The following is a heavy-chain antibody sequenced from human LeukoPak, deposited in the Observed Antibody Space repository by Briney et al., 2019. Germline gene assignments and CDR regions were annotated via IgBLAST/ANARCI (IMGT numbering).Heavy chain of an antibody. J-gene: IGHJ6*03. D-gene: IGHD3-9*01. CDR3: ARERYFDWSRERYYYMDV. Sequence: SETLSLTCAVSGGSISSVNWWSWVRQPPGKGLEWIGEIYHSGSTNYNPSLKSRVTMSVDTSKNQFSLKLSSVTAADTAVYYCARERYFDWSRERYYYMDVWGKGTTVTISS. V-gene: IGHV4-4*02. CDR2: IYHSGST. CDR1: GGSISSVNW.